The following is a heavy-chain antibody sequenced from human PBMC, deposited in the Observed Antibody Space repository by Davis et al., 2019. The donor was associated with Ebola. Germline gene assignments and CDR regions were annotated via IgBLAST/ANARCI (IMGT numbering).Heavy chain of an antibody. V-gene: IGHV4-59*12. CDR3: ARDRGDYAPFDY. D-gene: IGHD4-17*01. CDR1: GGSISSYY. CDR2: IYYSGST. J-gene: IGHJ4*02. Sequence: GSLRLSCTVSGGSISSYYWSWIRQPPGKGLEWIGYIYYSGSTNYNPSLKSRVTISVDKSKNQFSLKLSSVTAADTAVYYCARDRGDYAPFDYWGQGTLVTVSS.